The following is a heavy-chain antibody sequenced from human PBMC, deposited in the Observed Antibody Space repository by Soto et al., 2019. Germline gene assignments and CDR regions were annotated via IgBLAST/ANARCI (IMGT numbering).Heavy chain of an antibody. D-gene: IGHD4-17*01. CDR1: GGSVSSGSYY. CDR2: IYYSGST. J-gene: IGHJ6*02. V-gene: IGHV4-61*01. Sequence: SETLSLTCTVSGGSVSSGSYYWSWIRQPPGKGLEWIGYIYYSGSTNYNPSLKSRVTISVDTSKNQFSLKLSSVTAADTAVYYCARADGDSYYYGMDVWGQGTTVTVSS. CDR3: ARADGDSYYYGMDV.